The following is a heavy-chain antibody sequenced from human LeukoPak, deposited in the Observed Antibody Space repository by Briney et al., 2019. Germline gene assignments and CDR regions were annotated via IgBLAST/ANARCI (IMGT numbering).Heavy chain of an antibody. CDR2: IYYSGST. Sequence: SQTLSLTCTVSGGSISSGGYYWSWIRQPPGKGLEWIGSIYYSGSTYYNPSLKSRVTISVDTSKNQFSLKLSSVTAADTAVYYCARQKGSSSWYRAYYFDYWGQGTLVTVSS. CDR3: ARQKGSSSWYRAYYFDY. CDR1: GGSISSGGYY. V-gene: IGHV4-39*01. J-gene: IGHJ4*02. D-gene: IGHD6-13*01.